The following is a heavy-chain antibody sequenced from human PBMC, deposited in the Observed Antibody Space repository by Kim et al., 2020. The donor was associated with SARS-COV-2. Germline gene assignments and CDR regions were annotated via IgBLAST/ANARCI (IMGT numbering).Heavy chain of an antibody. CDR1: GGTFSSYA. J-gene: IGHJ4*02. CDR2: IIPILGIA. Sequence: SVKVSCKASGGTFSSYAISWVRQAPGQGLEWMGRIIPILGIANYAQKFQGRVTITADKSTSTAYMELSSLRSEDTAVYYCARGSPSIAVAGTRLRNFDYWGQGTLVTVSS. D-gene: IGHD6-19*01. V-gene: IGHV1-69*04. CDR3: ARGSPSIAVAGTRLRNFDY.